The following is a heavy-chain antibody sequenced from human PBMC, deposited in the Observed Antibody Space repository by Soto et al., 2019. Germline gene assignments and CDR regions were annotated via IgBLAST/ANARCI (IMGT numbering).Heavy chain of an antibody. D-gene: IGHD1-1*01. V-gene: IGHV4-4*07. CDR1: GASISGFY. J-gene: IGHJ5*02. CDR2: IYATGTT. Sequence: SETLSLTCTVSGASISGFYWSWIRKSAGKGLEWIGRIYATGTTDYNPSLKSRVMMPVDTSKKQFSLKLRSVTAADTAVYYCVRDGTKTLRDWFDPWGQGISVTVSS. CDR3: VRDGTKTLRDWFDP.